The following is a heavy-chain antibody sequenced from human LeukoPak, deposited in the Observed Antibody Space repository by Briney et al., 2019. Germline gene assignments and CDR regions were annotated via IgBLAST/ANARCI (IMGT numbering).Heavy chain of an antibody. Sequence: GASVKVSYKASGGTFSSYAISWVRQAPGQGLEWMGGIIPIFGTANYAQKFQGRVTITADESTSTAYMELSSLRSEDTAVYYCARVEWVRPARDYYYGMDVWGQGTTVTVSS. CDR2: IIPIFGTA. D-gene: IGHD1-26*01. J-gene: IGHJ6*02. V-gene: IGHV1-69*01. CDR1: GGTFSSYA. CDR3: ARVEWVRPARDYYYGMDV.